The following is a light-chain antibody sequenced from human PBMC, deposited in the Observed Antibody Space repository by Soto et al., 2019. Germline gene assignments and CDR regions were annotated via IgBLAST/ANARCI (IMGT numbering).Light chain of an antibody. CDR1: QSVSSSY. CDR2: GAS. J-gene: IGKJ1*01. Sequence: EIVLTQSPGTLSLSPGERATLSCRASQSVSSSYLAWYQQKPGQAPRLLIYGASSRATGIPDRFSGSGSGTDFTLTIIILEPEDFAVYYCQQYGSSPVTFGQGTKVEL. CDR3: QQYGSSPVT. V-gene: IGKV3-20*01.